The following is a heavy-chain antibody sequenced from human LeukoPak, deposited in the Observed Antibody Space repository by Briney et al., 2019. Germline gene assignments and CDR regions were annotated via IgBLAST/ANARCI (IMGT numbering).Heavy chain of an antibody. J-gene: IGHJ6*02. CDR2: ISSSGSTI. CDR3: ARGDKDYYYGMDV. Sequence: PGGSLRLSCAASRFTFSDYYMRWLRHAPGKGLEWVSYISSSGSTIYYADSVKGRFTISRDNAKNSLYLQMNSLRAEDTAVYYCARGDKDYYYGMDVWGQGTTVTVSS. V-gene: IGHV3-11*01. D-gene: IGHD2-15*01. CDR1: RFTFSDYY.